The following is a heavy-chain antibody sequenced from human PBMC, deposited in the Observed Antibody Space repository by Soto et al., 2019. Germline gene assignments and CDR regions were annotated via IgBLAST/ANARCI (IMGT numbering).Heavy chain of an antibody. V-gene: IGHV3-23*01. J-gene: IGHJ4*02. CDR1: GFTFSSYA. Sequence: XGSLRLSCAASGFTFSSYAMSWVRQAPGKGLEWVSAISGSGGSTYYADSVKGRFTISRDNSKNTLYLQMNSLRAEDTAVYYCAKDLGLYSSSTFDYWGQGTLVTVSS. D-gene: IGHD6-13*01. CDR3: AKDLGLYSSSTFDY. CDR2: ISGSGGST.